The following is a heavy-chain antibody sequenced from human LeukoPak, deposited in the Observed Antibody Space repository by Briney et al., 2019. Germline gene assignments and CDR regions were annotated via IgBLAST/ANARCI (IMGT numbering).Heavy chain of an antibody. J-gene: IGHJ4*02. D-gene: IGHD3-3*01. CDR2: ISGSGGRT. V-gene: IGHV3-23*01. Sequence: GGSQRLSCAASGFRFSVYAMSWVRQAPGKGLEWVARISGSGGRTYYTNSVKGRFTISRENFKNTVYLEMNNLGAEDTALYYCAKGGQDFDFWRFDYWGQGNLVIVSS. CDR1: GFRFSVYA. CDR3: AKGGQDFDFWRFDY.